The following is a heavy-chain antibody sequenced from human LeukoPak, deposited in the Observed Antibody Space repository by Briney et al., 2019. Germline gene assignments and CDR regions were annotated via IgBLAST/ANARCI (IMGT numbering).Heavy chain of an antibody. Sequence: AGGSLRLSCAASGFTFSSYSMNWVRQAPGKGLEWVSSISSSSSYIYYADSVKGRFTISRDNAKNSLYLQMNSLRAEDTAVYYCASWAGNTQSDSWSGPFDYWGQGSLVTVSS. CDR2: ISSSSSYI. CDR3: ASWAGNTQSDSWSGPFDY. V-gene: IGHV3-21*01. CDR1: GFTFSSYS. D-gene: IGHD3-3*01. J-gene: IGHJ4*02.